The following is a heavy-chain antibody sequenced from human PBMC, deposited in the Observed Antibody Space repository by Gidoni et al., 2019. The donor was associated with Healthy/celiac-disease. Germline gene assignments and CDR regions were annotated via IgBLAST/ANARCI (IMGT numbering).Heavy chain of an antibody. J-gene: IGHJ4*02. CDR3: ARDLTTDYDILTGYSL. V-gene: IGHV3-30*01. CDR1: GFTFSSYA. CDR2: ISYDGINK. D-gene: IGHD3-9*01. Sequence: QVQLVESGGGVVQPGRALRLSCAASGFTFSSYAMHWVRQAPGKGLEWVAVISYDGINKYYADPVKGRFTISRDNSKNTLYLQMNSLRAEDTAVYYCARDLTTDYDILTGYSLWGQGTLVTVSS.